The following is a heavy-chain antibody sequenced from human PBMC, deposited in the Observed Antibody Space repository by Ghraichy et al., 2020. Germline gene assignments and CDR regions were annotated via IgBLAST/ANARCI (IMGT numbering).Heavy chain of an antibody. Sequence: SQTLSLTCTVSGGSISSSSYYWGWIRQPPGKGLEWIGSIYYSGSTYYNPSLKSRVTISVDTSKNQFSLKLSSVTAADTAVYYCARLHDHSSGWPMNYFDYWGQGTLVTVSS. V-gene: IGHV4-39*01. CDR3: ARLHDHSSGWPMNYFDY. CDR1: GGSISSSSYY. J-gene: IGHJ4*02. D-gene: IGHD6-19*01. CDR2: IYYSGST.